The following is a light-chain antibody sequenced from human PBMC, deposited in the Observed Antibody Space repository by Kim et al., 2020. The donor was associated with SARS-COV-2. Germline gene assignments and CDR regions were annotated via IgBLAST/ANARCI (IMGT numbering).Light chain of an antibody. J-gene: IGKJ2*01. CDR3: QQYNSHPYT. CDR2: AAS. CDR1: QCISRW. V-gene: IGKV1-5*01. Sequence: SACVEDRVTITCRASQCISRWLAWYQQKPGKAPKLLISAASSLKTGVPSRFSGSGFGTEFTLTISSLQPDDFASYYCQQYNSHPYTFGQGTKLEIK.